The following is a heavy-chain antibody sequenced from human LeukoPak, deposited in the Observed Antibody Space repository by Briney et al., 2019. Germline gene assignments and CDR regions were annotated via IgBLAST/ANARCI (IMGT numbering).Heavy chain of an antibody. CDR1: GYTFTGYY. CDR2: INPDSGNT. D-gene: IGHD3-22*01. V-gene: IGHV1-2*02. CDR3: ARVGHYDSSVXADDVXXF. J-gene: IGHJ3*01. Sequence: ASVKVSCKASGYTFTGYYLHWVRQAPGHGLEWLGWINPDSGNTKYSQKFQGRVTLTRDTSISTAYMEVSRLGSDDTAVYYCARVGHYDSSVXADDVXXFWGQGTM.